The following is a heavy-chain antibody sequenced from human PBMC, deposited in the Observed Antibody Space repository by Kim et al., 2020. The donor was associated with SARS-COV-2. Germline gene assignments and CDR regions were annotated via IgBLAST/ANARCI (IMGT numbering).Heavy chain of an antibody. CDR1: GFTFSSYA. V-gene: IGHV3-30-3*01. CDR2: ISYDGSNK. Sequence: GGSLRLSCAAPGFTFSSYAMHWVRQAPGKGLEWVAVISYDGSNKYYADSVKGRFTISRDNSKNTLYLQMNSLRAEDTAVYYCARNDGSGSYYPDYWGQGTLVTVSS. D-gene: IGHD3-10*01. J-gene: IGHJ4*02. CDR3: ARNDGSGSYYPDY.